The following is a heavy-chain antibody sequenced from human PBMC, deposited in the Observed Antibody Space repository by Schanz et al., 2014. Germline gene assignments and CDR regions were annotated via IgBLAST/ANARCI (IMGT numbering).Heavy chain of an antibody. Sequence: EVQLVESGGGLVKPGGSLRLSCTASRIIFGTYSMNWIRQTPKGLEWVSSINSRSNFIYCADSVKGRFTISRDNAKNSLYLQMNSLRAEDTAVYYCAGAVATIRADSFDIWGQGTMVAVSS. CDR2: INSRSNFI. D-gene: IGHD5-12*01. V-gene: IGHV3-21*01. J-gene: IGHJ3*02. CDR1: RIIFGTYS. CDR3: AGAVATIRADSFDI.